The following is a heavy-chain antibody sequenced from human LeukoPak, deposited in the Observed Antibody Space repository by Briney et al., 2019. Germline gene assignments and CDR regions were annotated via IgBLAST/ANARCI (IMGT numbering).Heavy chain of an antibody. D-gene: IGHD6-19*01. CDR3: ARDGRAGSLFAY. J-gene: IGHJ4*02. V-gene: IGHV4-59*01. Sequence: SETLSLTCTVSSGSINGYYWSWIRQPPGKGLEWVGYISYSGSTNYNPSLKSRVTISVDTSKNQFSLKLSSVTAADTAIYYCARDGRAGSLFAYWGQGTLVAVSS. CDR2: ISYSGST. CDR1: SGSINGYY.